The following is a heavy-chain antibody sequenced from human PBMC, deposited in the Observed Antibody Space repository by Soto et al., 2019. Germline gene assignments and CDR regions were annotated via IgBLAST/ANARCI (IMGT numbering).Heavy chain of an antibody. D-gene: IGHD6-19*01. CDR1: GYSISSGYY. CDR3: ARLAWSSPFDY. Sequence: SETVSLTCAVSGYSISSGYYWGWIRQPPGKGLEWIGSIYHSGSTYYNPSLKSRVTISVDTSKNQFSLKLSSVTAADTAVYYCARLAWSSPFDYWGQGTLVTVSS. J-gene: IGHJ4*02. V-gene: IGHV4-38-2*01. CDR2: IYHSGST.